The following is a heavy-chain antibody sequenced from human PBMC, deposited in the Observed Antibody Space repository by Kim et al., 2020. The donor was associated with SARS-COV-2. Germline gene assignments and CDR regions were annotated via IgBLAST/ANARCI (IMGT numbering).Heavy chain of an antibody. J-gene: IGHJ4*02. CDR3: AKKFHYGSGSYLYYFDY. D-gene: IGHD3-10*01. V-gene: IGHV3-23*01. Sequence: GRFTISSDNSKNTLYLHMNCLSAEDTAVYYCAKKFHYGSGSYLYYFDYWGQGTLVTVSS.